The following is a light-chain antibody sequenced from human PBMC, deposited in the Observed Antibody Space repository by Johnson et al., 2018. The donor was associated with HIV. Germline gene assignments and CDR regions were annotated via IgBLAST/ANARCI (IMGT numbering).Light chain of an antibody. Sequence: QSVLTQPPSVSAAPGQKVTISCSGSSSNIGNNYVSWYQQLPGTAPKLLIYDNNQRPSGIPDRFSGSKSGTSATLGITVLQTGDEADYYCGTWDTSLSAGGVFGSGTKVTVL. V-gene: IGLV1-51*01. CDR3: GTWDTSLSAGGV. CDR1: SSNIGNNY. J-gene: IGLJ1*01. CDR2: DNN.